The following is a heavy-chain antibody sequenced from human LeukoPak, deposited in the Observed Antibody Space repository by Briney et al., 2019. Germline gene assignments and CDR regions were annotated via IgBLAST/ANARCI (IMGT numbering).Heavy chain of an antibody. CDR3: ARDVYAGAFDI. J-gene: IGHJ3*02. CDR2: IYYSGST. Sequence: SETLSLTCAVSGGSISSGGYSWSWIRQHPGKGLEWIGYIYYSGSTYYNPSLKSRVTISVDTSKNQFSLKLSSVTAADTAVYYCARDVYAGAFDIWGQGTMVTVSS. CDR1: GGSISSGGYS. V-gene: IGHV4-31*11. D-gene: IGHD2-8*01.